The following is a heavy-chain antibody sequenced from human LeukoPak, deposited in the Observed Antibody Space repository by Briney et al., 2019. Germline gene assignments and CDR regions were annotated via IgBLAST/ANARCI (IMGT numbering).Heavy chain of an antibody. D-gene: IGHD5-24*01. CDR2: FDPEDGET. V-gene: IGHV1-24*01. CDR3: ATDPGRDGYNGYYFDY. Sequence: ASVKVSCKVSGYTLTELSMHWVRQAPGKGLEGMGGFDPEDGETIYAQKFQGRVTMTEDTSTDTAYMELSSLRSEDTAVYYCATDPGRDGYNGYYFDYWGQGTLVTVSS. J-gene: IGHJ4*02. CDR1: GYTLTELS.